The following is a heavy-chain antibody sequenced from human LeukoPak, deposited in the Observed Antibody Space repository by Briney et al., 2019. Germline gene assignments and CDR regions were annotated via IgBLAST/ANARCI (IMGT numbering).Heavy chain of an antibody. V-gene: IGHV3-21*01. CDR3: ARVGSTVVPPFDY. J-gene: IGHJ4*02. Sequence: GGSLRLSCAASGFTFSSYSMNWVRQAPGKGLEWVSSISSSSSYIYYADSEKGRFTISRDNAKNSLYLQMNSLRAEDTAVYYCARVGSTVVPPFDYWGQGTLVTVSS. CDR2: ISSSSSYI. CDR1: GFTFSSYS. D-gene: IGHD4-23*01.